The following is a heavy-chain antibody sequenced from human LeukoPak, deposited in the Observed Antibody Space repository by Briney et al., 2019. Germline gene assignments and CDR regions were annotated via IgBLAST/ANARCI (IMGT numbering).Heavy chain of an antibody. D-gene: IGHD3-3*01. V-gene: IGHV3-23*01. J-gene: IGHJ5*02. CDR2: ISGSGGGT. Sequence: PGGSLRLSCAASGFTVSSNYMSWVRQAPGKGLEWVSTISGSGGGTYYADSVKGRFTISRDNSKSTLYLQMNSLRAEDTAVYYCAKIVESRTNYDFWSGYNWFDPWGQGTLVTVSS. CDR3: AKIVESRTNYDFWSGYNWFDP. CDR1: GFTVSSNY.